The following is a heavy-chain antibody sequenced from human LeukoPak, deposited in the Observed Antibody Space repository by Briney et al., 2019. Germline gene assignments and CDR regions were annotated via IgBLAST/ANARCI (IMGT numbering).Heavy chain of an antibody. D-gene: IGHD5-18*01. Sequence: GGSLRLSCAASGFTVSSHHMNWVRQTPGKGLEWVSVTYSGGTTYYADSVQGRFTISRDNSNNTIYLQVNSLRTEDTAVYYCARSGNTYGVSEMDVWGQGTTVTVAS. J-gene: IGHJ6*02. CDR3: ARSGNTYGVSEMDV. CDR1: GFTVSSHH. V-gene: IGHV3-53*01. CDR2: TYSGGTT.